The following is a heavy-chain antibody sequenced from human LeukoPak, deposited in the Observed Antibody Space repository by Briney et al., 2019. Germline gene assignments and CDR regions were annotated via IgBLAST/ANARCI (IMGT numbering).Heavy chain of an antibody. CDR2: TYYRSKWYN. D-gene: IGHD6-13*01. V-gene: IGHV6-1*01. Sequence: SQTLSLTCAISGDSVSSNSAAWNWIRQSPSRGLEWLGRTYYRSKWYNDYAVSVKSRITINPDTSKNQFSLQLNSVTPEDTAVYYRARDPGSIYSSSWYMGNWFDPWGQGTLVTVSS. J-gene: IGHJ5*02. CDR3: ARDPGSIYSSSWYMGNWFDP. CDR1: GDSVSSNSAA.